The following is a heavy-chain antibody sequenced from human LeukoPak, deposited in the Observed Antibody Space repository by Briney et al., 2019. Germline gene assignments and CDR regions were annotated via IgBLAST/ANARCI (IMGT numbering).Heavy chain of an antibody. CDR1: GGSISSSSYY. V-gene: IGHV4-61*02. D-gene: IGHD3-3*01. Sequence: SETLSLTCTVSGGSISSSSYYWSWIRQPAGKGLEWIGRLYTSGSTNYNPSLQSRVTMSVDTSKNQFSLKLSSVTAADTAVYYCATIAIFRGLDAFDIWGQGTMVTVSS. CDR3: ATIAIFRGLDAFDI. J-gene: IGHJ3*02. CDR2: LYTSGST.